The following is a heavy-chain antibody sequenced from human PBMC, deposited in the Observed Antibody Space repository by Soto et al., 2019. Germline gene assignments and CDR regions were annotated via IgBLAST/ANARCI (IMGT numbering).Heavy chain of an antibody. CDR3: AKGSRYCSSTSCFPVPYYFDY. J-gene: IGHJ4*02. CDR1: GFTFSSYA. V-gene: IGHV3-23*01. Sequence: VGSLRLSCAASGFTFSSYAMSWVRQAPGKGLEWVSAISGSGGSTYYADSVKGRFTISRDNSKNTLYLQMNSLRAEDTAVYHCAKGSRYCSSTSCFPVPYYFDYWGQGTLVTVSS. D-gene: IGHD2-2*01. CDR2: ISGSGGST.